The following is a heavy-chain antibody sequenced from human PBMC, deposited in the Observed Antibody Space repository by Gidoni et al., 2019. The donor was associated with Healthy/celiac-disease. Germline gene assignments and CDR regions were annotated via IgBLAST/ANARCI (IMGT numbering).Heavy chain of an antibody. D-gene: IGHD2-2*01. CDR1: GFTFCSYS. Sequence: EVQLVESGGGLVQPGGSLRLSFAASGFTFCSYSMNWVRQAPGKGLEWVSYISSSSSTIYYADYVKGRFTISRDNAKNSLYLQMNSLRAEDTAVYYCARGRPGSTTEDAFDIWGQGTMVTVSS. CDR2: ISSSSSTI. CDR3: ARGRPGSTTEDAFDI. J-gene: IGHJ3*02. V-gene: IGHV3-48*01.